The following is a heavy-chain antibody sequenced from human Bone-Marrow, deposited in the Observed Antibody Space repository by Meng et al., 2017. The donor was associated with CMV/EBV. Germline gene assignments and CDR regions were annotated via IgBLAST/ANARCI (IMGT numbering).Heavy chain of an antibody. CDR1: GFTFSSYS. CDR3: ARDEVVAGPPSLEY. CDR2: ISSSSSYI. D-gene: IGHD2-15*01. V-gene: IGHV3-21*01. J-gene: IGHJ4*02. Sequence: GGSLRPSGAASGFTFSSYSMNWVRQAPGKGLEWVSSISSSSSYIYYADSVKGRFTISRDNAKNTPYLQMTSLRAEDTAVYYCARDEVVAGPPSLEYWGQGILVTVSS.